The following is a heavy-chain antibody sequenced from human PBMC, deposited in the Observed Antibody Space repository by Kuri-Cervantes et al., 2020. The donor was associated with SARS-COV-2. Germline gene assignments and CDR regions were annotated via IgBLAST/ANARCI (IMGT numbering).Heavy chain of an antibody. CDR1: VATFSSYA. Sequence: SVKVSCKSSVATFSSYAFNWVRQAPGQGLEWMGRIIPILNTPQYAQNFQGRVTITADKSSRTAYMEVHSLRPEDTAVYYRARAPRGIVQSFYDFLDVWGTGTTVTVSS. J-gene: IGHJ6*04. CDR2: IIPILNTP. D-gene: IGHD2/OR15-2a*01. V-gene: IGHV1-69*04. CDR3: ARAPRGIVQSFYDFLDV.